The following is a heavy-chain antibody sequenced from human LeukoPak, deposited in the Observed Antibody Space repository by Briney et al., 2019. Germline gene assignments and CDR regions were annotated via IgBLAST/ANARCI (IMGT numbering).Heavy chain of an antibody. Sequence: ASAKVSCKASGYTFTGYYMHWVRQAPGQGLELMGWINPNSGGTNYAQKFQGRVTMTRDTSISTAYMELSRLRSDDTAVYYCARGRIAARGYYYYYMDVWGKGTTVTVSS. CDR1: GYTFTGYY. V-gene: IGHV1-2*02. CDR2: INPNSGGT. CDR3: ARGRIAARGYYYYYMDV. D-gene: IGHD6-6*01. J-gene: IGHJ6*03.